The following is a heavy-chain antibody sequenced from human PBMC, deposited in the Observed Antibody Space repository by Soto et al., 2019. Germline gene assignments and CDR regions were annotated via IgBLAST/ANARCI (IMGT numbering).Heavy chain of an antibody. CDR3: ARTKCSGGSCYSWSLDY. J-gene: IGHJ4*02. Sequence: LSLTCTVSGGSITTGGYYWSWIRQLPGKGLEWIGHKYYSESTYYNPSLKSRVSISLDTSKNQFSLKLSFVTAADTAMYYCARTKCSGGSCYSWSLDYWGQGTPVTVSS. V-gene: IGHV4-31*03. D-gene: IGHD2-15*01. CDR2: KYYSEST. CDR1: GGSITTGGYY.